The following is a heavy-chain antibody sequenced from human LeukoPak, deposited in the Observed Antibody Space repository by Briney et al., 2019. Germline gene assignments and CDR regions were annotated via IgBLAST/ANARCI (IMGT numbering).Heavy chain of an antibody. CDR3: ARGRTVITMIVVVTKDYFDY. CDR2: IYTSGST. J-gene: IGHJ4*02. CDR1: GGSISSYY. D-gene: IGHD3-22*01. Sequence: PSETLSLTCTVSGGSISSYYWSWIRQPAGKGLEWIGRIYTSGSTNYNPSLKSRVTMSVDTSKNQFSLKLSSETAADTAVYYCARGRTVITMIVVVTKDYFDYWGQGTLVTVSS. V-gene: IGHV4-4*07.